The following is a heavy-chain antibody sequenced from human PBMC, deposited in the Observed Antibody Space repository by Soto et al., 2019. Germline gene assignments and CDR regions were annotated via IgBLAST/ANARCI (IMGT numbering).Heavy chain of an antibody. J-gene: IGHJ6*03. CDR3: ARVRLGDWVNYYYYYMDV. V-gene: IGHV4-31*03. CDR1: GGSISSGGYY. Sequence: SETLSLTCTVSGGSISSGGYYWSWIRQHPGKGLEWIGYIYYSGSTYYNPSLKSRVTISVDTSKNQFSLKLSSVTAADTAVYYCARVRLGDWVNYYYYYMDVWGKGTTVTVSS. D-gene: IGHD2-21*02. CDR2: IYYSGST.